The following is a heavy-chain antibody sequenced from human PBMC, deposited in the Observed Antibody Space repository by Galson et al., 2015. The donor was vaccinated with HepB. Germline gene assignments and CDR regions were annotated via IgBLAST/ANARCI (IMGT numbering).Heavy chain of an antibody. D-gene: IGHD6-13*01. Sequence: SVKVSCKASGGTFSSYGISWVRQAPGQGLEWMGGIIPTFGIANYAQKFQGRVTITADESTSTAYMELSSLRSEDTAVYYCVRDNTGRIAAAVPNWFDPWGQGTLVTVSS. V-gene: IGHV1-69*13. CDR2: IIPTFGIA. CDR1: GGTFSSYG. CDR3: VRDNTGRIAAAVPNWFDP. J-gene: IGHJ5*02.